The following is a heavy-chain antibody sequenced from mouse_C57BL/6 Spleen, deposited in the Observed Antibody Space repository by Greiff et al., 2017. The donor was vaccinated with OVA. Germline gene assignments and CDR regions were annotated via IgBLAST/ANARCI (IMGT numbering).Heavy chain of an antibody. CDR1: GFTFSSYT. V-gene: IGHV5-9*01. Sequence: EVKLMESGGGLVKPGGSLKLSCAASGFTFSSYTMSWVRQTPEKRLEWVATISGGGGNTYYPDSVKGRFTIARDNAKNTLYLQMSSLRSEDTALYYCARPPTAQASWFAYWGQGTLVTVSA. CDR2: ISGGGGNT. J-gene: IGHJ3*01. CDR3: ARPPTAQASWFAY. D-gene: IGHD3-2*02.